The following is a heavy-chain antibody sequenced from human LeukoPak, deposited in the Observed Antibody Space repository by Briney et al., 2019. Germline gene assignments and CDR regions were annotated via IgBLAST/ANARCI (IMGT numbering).Heavy chain of an antibody. CDR2: ISGSGGGT. CDR1: GITLSNYA. Sequence: GGSLRLSCAVSGITLSNYAMTWVRQAPGKGLEWVAGISGSGGGTNYADSVKGRFTISRDNSKNTLYLQMNNLRVGDTAVYFCAKRGVVIRVILVGFHKEAYYFDSWGQGALVTVSS. CDR3: AKRGVVIRVILVGFHKEAYYFDS. D-gene: IGHD3-22*01. J-gene: IGHJ4*02. V-gene: IGHV3-23*01.